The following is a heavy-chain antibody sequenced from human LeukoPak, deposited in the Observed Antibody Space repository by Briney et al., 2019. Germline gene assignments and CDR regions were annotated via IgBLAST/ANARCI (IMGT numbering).Heavy chain of an antibody. CDR1: GFALSSHW. CDR3: ARARGYSSSVDY. J-gene: IGHJ4*02. V-gene: IGHV3-7*03. D-gene: IGHD6-6*01. CDR2: VNRDGSET. Sequence: GGSLRLSCAASGFALSSHWMTWVRQVPGRGPEWVANVNRDGSETYYLDSVKGRFTISKDNAKNSLYLQMNSLRAEDTAVYYCARARGYSSSVDYWGQGTLVTVSS.